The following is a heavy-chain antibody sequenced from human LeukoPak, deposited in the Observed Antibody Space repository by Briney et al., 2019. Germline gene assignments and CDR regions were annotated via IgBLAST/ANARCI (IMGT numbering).Heavy chain of an antibody. J-gene: IGHJ4*02. CDR1: GDSVSNYY. CDR2: IYTSGNT. CDR3: ARGYSSGWYVGTFDY. V-gene: IGHV4-4*07. D-gene: IGHD6-19*01. Sequence: PSETLSLTCTVSGDSVSNYYWHWIRLPAGKGLEWIGRIYTSGNTNYNPSLKSRVTISVDTSKNQFSLKLSSVTAADTAVYYCARGYSSGWYVGTFDYWGQGTLVTVSS.